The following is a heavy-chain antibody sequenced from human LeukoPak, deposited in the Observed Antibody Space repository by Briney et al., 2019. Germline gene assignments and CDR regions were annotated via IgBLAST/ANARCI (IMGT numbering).Heavy chain of an antibody. D-gene: IGHD6-13*01. V-gene: IGHV3-48*02. J-gene: IGHJ4*02. CDR2: ISGSGSSM. CDR1: GFIVSSNY. CDR3: ARAPYSISWQVSFNN. Sequence: GGSLRLSCAVSGFIVSSNYMTWVRQAPGKRLEWVSYISGSGSSMVYTDSVKGRFTISRDNAKNSLFLQMNALRDEDTAVYYCARAPYSISWQVSFNNWGQGTLVTVSS.